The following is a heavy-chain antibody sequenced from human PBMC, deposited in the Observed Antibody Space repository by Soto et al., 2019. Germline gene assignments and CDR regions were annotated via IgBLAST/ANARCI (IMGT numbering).Heavy chain of an antibody. Sequence: QVQLVQSGAEVKKPGASVQVSCKASGYTFTTYFMHWVRQAPGQGFEWMGRINPTGGDTVYAKKFQSRVTVSRDTSTSTVYIELGSLTSKDTAVYYCARGSYASNVFIMDVWGQGTTVTVSS. D-gene: IGHD2-2*01. CDR3: ARGSYASNVFIMDV. V-gene: IGHV1-46*01. J-gene: IGHJ6*02. CDR2: INPTGGDT. CDR1: GYTFTTYF.